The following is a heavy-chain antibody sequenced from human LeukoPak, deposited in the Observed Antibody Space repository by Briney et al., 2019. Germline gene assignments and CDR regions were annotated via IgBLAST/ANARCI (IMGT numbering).Heavy chain of an antibody. CDR3: ARVVSYDSSGYLDY. D-gene: IGHD3-22*01. V-gene: IGHV3-30*02. J-gene: IGHJ4*02. CDR1: GFTFSHHG. Sequence: GGSLRLSCAASGFTFSHHGMHWVRQAPGKGLEWVAFIRNDGSNNYYADSVKGRFIISRDNVKNSLYLQMNSLRAEDTAFYYCARVVSYDSSGYLDYWGQGTLVTVSS. CDR2: IRNDGSNN.